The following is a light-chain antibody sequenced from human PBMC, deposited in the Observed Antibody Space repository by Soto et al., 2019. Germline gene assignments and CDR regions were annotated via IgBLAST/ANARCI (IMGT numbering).Light chain of an antibody. CDR2: DAS. CDR1: QKISTF. J-gene: IGKJ1*01. V-gene: IGKV1-5*01. CDR3: QQYNSYSGT. Sequence: GDRVTITCRASQKISTFVAWYHQKPGKFPRLLIYDASSLESGVPSRFSGSGSGTEFTLTISGLQPDDFATYYCQQYNSYSGTFGQGTKVELK.